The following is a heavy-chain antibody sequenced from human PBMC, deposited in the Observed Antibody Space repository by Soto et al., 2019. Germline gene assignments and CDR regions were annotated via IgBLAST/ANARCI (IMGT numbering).Heavy chain of an antibody. CDR2: IYYSGST. V-gene: IGHV4-39*01. CDR1: GGSISSSSYY. D-gene: IGHD2-21*02. J-gene: IGHJ5*02. Sequence: SETLALTCTVSGGSISSSSYYGGWIRQPPWKGLEWIVSIYYSGSTYYNPSLKSRVTISVDTSKNQFSLKLSSVTAADTPAYYCATHTYCGGDCRPIWFDPCGQGTLVPVYS. CDR3: ATHTYCGGDCRPIWFDP.